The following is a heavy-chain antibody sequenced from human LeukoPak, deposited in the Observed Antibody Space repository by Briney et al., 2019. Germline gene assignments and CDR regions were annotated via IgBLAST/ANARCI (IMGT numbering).Heavy chain of an antibody. J-gene: IGHJ4*02. Sequence: GSSVKVSFTASGGTFSSYAISWVRQAPGQGLEWMGGIVPIFCTTKYAQKFQGRVTLTADESTSTDYMELSSLRSEDTAFDYCARDPGHSGGQNWGQGTLVTVSS. CDR2: IVPIFCTT. CDR3: ARDPGHSGGQN. D-gene: IGHD5-12*01. CDR1: GGTFSSYA. V-gene: IGHV1-69*01.